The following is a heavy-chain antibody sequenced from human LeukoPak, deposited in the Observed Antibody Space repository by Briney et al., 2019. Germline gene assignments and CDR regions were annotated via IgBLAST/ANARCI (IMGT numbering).Heavy chain of an antibody. V-gene: IGHV1-3*01. CDR2: VNAGNGKT. Sequence: ASVKVSCKASGYTFTRYALHWVRQAPRQRLEWMGWVNAGNGKTKYSQKFQGRVTITRDTSASAAYMELNSLRSEDTAMYYCAREKGFRMGFDIWGQGTMVTVSS. J-gene: IGHJ3*02. CDR3: AREKGFRMGFDI. CDR1: GYTFTRYA. D-gene: IGHD1-14*01.